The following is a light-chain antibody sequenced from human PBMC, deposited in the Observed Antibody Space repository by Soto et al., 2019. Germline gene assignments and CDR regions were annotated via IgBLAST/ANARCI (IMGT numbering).Light chain of an antibody. CDR1: QDINHY. Sequence: DIQMTQSPSSLSTCVGDRVTITCQASQDINHYLNWYQQKPGKAPKLLIFDASNLETGVPSRFSGSGSGTDFSFTISSLQPEDIATYYCQQYENLPLTFGGGTKVDIK. J-gene: IGKJ4*01. V-gene: IGKV1-33*01. CDR2: DAS. CDR3: QQYENLPLT.